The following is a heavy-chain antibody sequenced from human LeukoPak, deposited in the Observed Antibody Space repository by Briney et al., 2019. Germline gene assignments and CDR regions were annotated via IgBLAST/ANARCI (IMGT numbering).Heavy chain of an antibody. J-gene: IGHJ4*02. Sequence: RSLRLSCAASGFTLSSYGMHWVRQAPGKGLEWVAVIWYDGTNKYYADSVKGRFTISRDNSKNTLYLHMNSLRAEDTAVYYCARELVGYNYGFDYWGQGTLVTVSS. CDR2: IWYDGTNK. CDR1: GFTLSSYG. V-gene: IGHV3-33*01. CDR3: ARELVGYNYGFDY. D-gene: IGHD5-18*01.